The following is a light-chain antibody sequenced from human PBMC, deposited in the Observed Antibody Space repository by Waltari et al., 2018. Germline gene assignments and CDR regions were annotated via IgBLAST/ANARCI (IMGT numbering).Light chain of an antibody. V-gene: IGKV3D-15*01. CDR2: GAS. Sequence: SCRGSQSVSRALAWYQQKPCQAPILLIDGASTRATGIPDRFSGSGAGTDFSLTISRLEHDDFAVYYCQHYLRLPVTFGQGTTVEI. CDR1: QSVSRA. J-gene: IGKJ1*01. CDR3: QHYLRLPVT.